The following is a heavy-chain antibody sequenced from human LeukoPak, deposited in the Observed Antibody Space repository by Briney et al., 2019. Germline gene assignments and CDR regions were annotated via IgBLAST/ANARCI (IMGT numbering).Heavy chain of an antibody. CDR3: ARGAYRYCSGGSCPLSDP. J-gene: IGHJ5*02. V-gene: IGHV1-8*01. Sequence: ASVKVSCKASGYTFTSYDINWVRQATGQGLEWMGWMNPNSGNTGYAQKFQGRVTMTRNTSISTAYMELSSLRSEDTAVYYCARGAYRYCSGGSCPLSDPWGQGTLVTVSS. CDR2: MNPNSGNT. CDR1: GYTFTSYD. D-gene: IGHD2-15*01.